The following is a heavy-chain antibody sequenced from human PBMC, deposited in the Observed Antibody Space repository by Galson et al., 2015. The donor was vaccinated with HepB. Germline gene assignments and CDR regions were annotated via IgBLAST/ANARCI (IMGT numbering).Heavy chain of an antibody. J-gene: IGHJ1*01. Sequence: SLRLSCAASGFSFSTYATSWVRQAPGKGLEWVSAVSGSGGSKFHADSVKGRFTVSRDNSRNTLYLQMNSLRVEDTAVYYCVRDLSCNGGGCEYFQHWGQGTLVTVSS. CDR1: GFSFSTYA. CDR3: VRDLSCNGGGCEYFQH. V-gene: IGHV3-23*01. D-gene: IGHD2-15*01. CDR2: VSGSGGSK.